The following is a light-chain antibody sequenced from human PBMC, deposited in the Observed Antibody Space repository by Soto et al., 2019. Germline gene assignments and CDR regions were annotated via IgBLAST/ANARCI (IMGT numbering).Light chain of an antibody. CDR2: FAS. Sequence: EIVMTQSPATLSVSPGEKATLSCRASQSVSNNLAWYQQKPGQAPRLLIYFASTRATGIPARFSGSGSGTEFTLTISSLQPEDFATYYCLQHNSYPLTFGGGTKVEIK. CDR3: LQHNSYPLT. J-gene: IGKJ4*01. CDR1: QSVSNN. V-gene: IGKV3-15*01.